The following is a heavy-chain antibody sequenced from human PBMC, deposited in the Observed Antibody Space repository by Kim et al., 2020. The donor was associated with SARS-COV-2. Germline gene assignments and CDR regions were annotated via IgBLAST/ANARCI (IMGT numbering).Heavy chain of an antibody. CDR2: INHSGTT. Sequence: SETLSLTCAVHGGSFSGYYWSWIRQPPGKGLEWIGEINHSGTTNYNPSLKSRVTISVDRSKNQFSLKLSSVTAADTAVYYCAGARFGELGYYYYGMDVWGQGTTVTVSS. V-gene: IGHV4-34*01. CDR1: GGSFSGYY. D-gene: IGHD3-10*01. CDR3: AGARFGELGYYYYGMDV. J-gene: IGHJ6*02.